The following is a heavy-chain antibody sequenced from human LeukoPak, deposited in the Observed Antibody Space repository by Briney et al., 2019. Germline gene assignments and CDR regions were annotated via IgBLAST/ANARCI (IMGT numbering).Heavy chain of an antibody. CDR3: AKDLYYDNSGYTFDY. V-gene: IGHV3-23*01. Sequence: GRSLRLSCAASGFTFSSYAMSWVRQAPGKGLEWVSAITGSGGGTYYADSVKGRFTISRDNSKNTLYLQMNSLRAEDTAVYYCAKDLYYDNSGYTFDYWGQGTLVTVSS. J-gene: IGHJ4*02. CDR1: GFTFSSYA. D-gene: IGHD3-22*01. CDR2: ITGSGGGT.